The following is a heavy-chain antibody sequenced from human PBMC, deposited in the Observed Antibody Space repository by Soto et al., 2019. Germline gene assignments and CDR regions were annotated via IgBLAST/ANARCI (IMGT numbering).Heavy chain of an antibody. CDR1: GYTFTSYG. V-gene: IGHV1-18*01. CDR2: ISAYNGNT. Sequence: ASVKVSCKASGYTFTSYGISWVRQAPGQGLEWMGWISAYNGNTNYAQKLQGRVTMTTDTSTGTAYMELRSLRSDDTAVYYCARVAAIVATIGSYYFDYWGQGTLVTVSS. D-gene: IGHD5-12*01. CDR3: ARVAAIVATIGSYYFDY. J-gene: IGHJ4*02.